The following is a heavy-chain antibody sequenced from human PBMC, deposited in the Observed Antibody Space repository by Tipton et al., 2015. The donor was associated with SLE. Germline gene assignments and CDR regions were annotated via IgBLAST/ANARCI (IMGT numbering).Heavy chain of an antibody. V-gene: IGHV3-23*03. CDR2: IYTGETT. CDR1: GFTFSSYA. Sequence: SLRLSCAASGFTFSSYAMTWVRQAPGKGLEWVSVIYTGETTDYSESVKGRFTISRDNSKNTLYLHLNSLRAEDSAVYCCTRASLCSGGSCSLGVLDNWGQGTLVTVSS. D-gene: IGHD2-15*01. CDR3: TRASLCSGGSCSLGVLDN. J-gene: IGHJ4*02.